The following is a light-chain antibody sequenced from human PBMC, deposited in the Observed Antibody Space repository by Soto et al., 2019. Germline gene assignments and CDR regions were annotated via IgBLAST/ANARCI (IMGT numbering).Light chain of an antibody. CDR2: GAS. Sequence: DIVLTQSPGTLSLSPGERATISCRASQSVSSSYLAWYQQKPGQAPRLLIYGASIRATGIPDRFSGSGSGTDFTLTISRLETEDFAVYYCQQYGSSPLTFGGGTKVEIK. CDR3: QQYGSSPLT. CDR1: QSVSSSY. J-gene: IGKJ4*01. V-gene: IGKV3-20*01.